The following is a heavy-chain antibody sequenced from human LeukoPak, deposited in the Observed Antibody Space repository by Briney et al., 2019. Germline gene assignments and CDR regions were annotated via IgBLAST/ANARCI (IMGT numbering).Heavy chain of an antibody. CDR1: GFSLSTSLEG. Sequence: ESGPTLVNPTPTLTLTCTFSGFSLSTSLEGVSWIRQPPGKALEWLARIDWDDDKYYSTSLKTRLTISKDTSKNQVVLTMTNMDPVDTATYYCARIPSGSSATHDAFDIWGQGTMVTVSS. D-gene: IGHD2-2*01. CDR2: IDWDDDK. CDR3: ARIPSGSSATHDAFDI. V-gene: IGHV2-70*11. J-gene: IGHJ3*02.